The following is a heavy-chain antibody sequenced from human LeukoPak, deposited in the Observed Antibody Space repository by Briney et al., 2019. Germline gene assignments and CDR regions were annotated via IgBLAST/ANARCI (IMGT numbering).Heavy chain of an antibody. CDR2: INPSGGST. CDR1: GYTFTSYY. Sequence: ASVKVSCKASGYTFTSYYMHWVRQAPGRGLEWMGIINPSGGSTSYAQKFQGRVTMTRDTSTSTAYMELRSLRSDDTAVYYCARNRDSGGGGYYMDVWGKGTTVTISS. J-gene: IGHJ6*03. V-gene: IGHV1-46*01. CDR3: ARNRDSGGGGYYMDV. D-gene: IGHD6-19*01.